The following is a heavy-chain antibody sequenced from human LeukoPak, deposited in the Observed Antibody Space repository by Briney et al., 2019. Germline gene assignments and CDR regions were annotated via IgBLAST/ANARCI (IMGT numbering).Heavy chain of an antibody. CDR2: ISSSGSPI. V-gene: IGHV3-11*01. Sequence: PGGSLRLSCAASGFTFSDYYMSWIRQAPGKGLEWVSYISSSGSPIYYADSVKGRFTVSRDNAKNSLYLQMNSLRAEDTAVYYCAKGQGYCSGGSCPSYYYYMDVWGKGTTVTVSS. CDR3: AKGQGYCSGGSCPSYYYYMDV. CDR1: GFTFSDYY. D-gene: IGHD2-15*01. J-gene: IGHJ6*03.